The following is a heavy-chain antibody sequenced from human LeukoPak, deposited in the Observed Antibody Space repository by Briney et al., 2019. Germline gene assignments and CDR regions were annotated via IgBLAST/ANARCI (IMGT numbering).Heavy chain of an antibody. Sequence: PGGSLRLSCAASGFTFSKFPMGWVRQAPGRGLEWVSAISASGDVTFYADSLRGRFTITRDNSKNTLYLQMNSLKTEDTAVYYCSKDLTSDFGGGFDAWGQGTLVTVSS. CDR3: SKDLTSDFGGGFDA. D-gene: IGHD3-10*01. V-gene: IGHV3-23*01. CDR2: ISASGDVT. J-gene: IGHJ5*02. CDR1: GFTFSKFP.